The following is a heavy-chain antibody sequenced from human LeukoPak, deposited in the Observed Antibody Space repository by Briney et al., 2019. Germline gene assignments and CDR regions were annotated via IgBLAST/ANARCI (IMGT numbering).Heavy chain of an antibody. Sequence: SETLSLTCAVYGGSFSGYYWSWIRQPPGKGLEWIGEINHSGSTNYNPSLKSRVTISVDTSKNQFSLKLSSVTAADTAVYYCARDLGLTLYSSSLYFDYWGQGTLVTVSS. CDR3: ARDLGLTLYSSSLYFDY. V-gene: IGHV4-34*01. J-gene: IGHJ4*02. CDR1: GGSFSGYY. CDR2: INHSGST. D-gene: IGHD6-6*01.